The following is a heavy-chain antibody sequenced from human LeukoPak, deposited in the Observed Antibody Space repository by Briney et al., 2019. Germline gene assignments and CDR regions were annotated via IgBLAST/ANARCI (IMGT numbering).Heavy chain of an antibody. CDR3: ARHRKVDTAGDY. D-gene: IGHD5-18*01. Sequence: PSETLSLTCTVSGGSTSSSSYYWSWVRQTPGKGLEWIGSIYYTGSTYYNPSLKSRVTISLDTSKNQFSLKLISVTAADTAVYYCARHRKVDTAGDYWGQGTLVTVSS. J-gene: IGHJ4*02. V-gene: IGHV4-39*01. CDR1: GGSTSSSSYY. CDR2: IYYTGST.